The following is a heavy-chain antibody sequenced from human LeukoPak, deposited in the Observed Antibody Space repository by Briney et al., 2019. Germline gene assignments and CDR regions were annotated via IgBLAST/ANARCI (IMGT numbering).Heavy chain of an antibody. CDR2: IGGSSRSI. CDR3: AREVGEAFDI. D-gene: IGHD1-26*01. J-gene: IGHJ3*02. Sequence: GGSLRLSCAASGFTFSSYAMNWVRQAPGKGLKWVSSIGGSSRSIYYADSLKGRFTTSRDNAKSSLYLQMNSLRAEDTGVYYCAREVGEAFDIWGQGTMVTVSS. CDR1: GFTFSSYA. V-gene: IGHV3-21*01.